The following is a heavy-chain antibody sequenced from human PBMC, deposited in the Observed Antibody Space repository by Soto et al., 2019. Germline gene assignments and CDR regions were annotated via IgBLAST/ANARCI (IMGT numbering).Heavy chain of an antibody. Sequence: SVKVSCKASGFTFTSSAVQWVRQARGQRLEWIGWIVVGSGNTNYAQKFQERVTITRDMSTSTAYMELSSLRSEDTAVYYCAAFTGIAVAGPKIDYWGQGTLVTVSS. CDR2: IVVGSGNT. CDR3: AAFTGIAVAGPKIDY. J-gene: IGHJ4*02. D-gene: IGHD6-19*01. V-gene: IGHV1-58*01. CDR1: GFTFTSSA.